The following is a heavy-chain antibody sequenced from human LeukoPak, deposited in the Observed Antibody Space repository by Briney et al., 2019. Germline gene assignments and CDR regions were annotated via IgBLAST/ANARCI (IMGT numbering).Heavy chain of an antibody. Sequence: PGGSLRLSCEGSGFTFSTSEINWVRQAPRKGLQWISYTNGGGNVNFYADSVKGRFKISRDNAKNFLYLQMNGLRAEDTATYYCAKEIPLARGDAFDIWGQGTLVIVSS. CDR2: TNGGGNVN. V-gene: IGHV3-48*03. CDR1: GFTFSTSE. J-gene: IGHJ3*02. CDR3: AKEIPLARGDAFDI. D-gene: IGHD1-26*01.